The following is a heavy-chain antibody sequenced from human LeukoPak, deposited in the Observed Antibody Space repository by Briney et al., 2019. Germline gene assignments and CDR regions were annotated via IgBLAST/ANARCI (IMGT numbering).Heavy chain of an antibody. D-gene: IGHD4-17*01. CDR1: GYTFTSYY. J-gene: IGHJ4*02. CDR2: INPSGGST. Sequence: ASVKVSCKASGYTFTSYYMHWVRQAPGQGLEWMGIINPSGGSTSYAQKFQGRVTMTRDMSTSTVYMELSSLRSEDTAVYYCARERDGDSPAYYFDYWGQGTLVTVSS. CDR3: ARERDGDSPAYYFDY. V-gene: IGHV1-46*01.